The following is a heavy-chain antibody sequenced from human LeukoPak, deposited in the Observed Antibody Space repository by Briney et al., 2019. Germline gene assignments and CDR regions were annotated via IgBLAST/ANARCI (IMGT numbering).Heavy chain of an antibody. Sequence: PGGSLRLSCIVSGFTFRNYWMHWVRQAPGQGLELVSRIDSDGSSTTYADSVKGRFTISRDNAKSTVFLQMSSLTVEDTAVYYCARTISYFDYWGRGTLVTVSS. CDR2: IDSDGSST. D-gene: IGHD5-24*01. CDR1: GFTFRNYW. CDR3: ARTISYFDY. V-gene: IGHV3-74*01. J-gene: IGHJ4*02.